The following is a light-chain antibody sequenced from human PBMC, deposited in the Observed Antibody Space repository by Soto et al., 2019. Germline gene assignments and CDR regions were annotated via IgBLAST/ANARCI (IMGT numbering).Light chain of an antibody. CDR2: WAS. CDR1: QSVLYSSNNKNY. Sequence: DIVMTQSPDSLAVSLGERATINCKSSQSVLYSSNNKNYLALYQQKPGQPPKLLIYWASTRESGVPDRFSGSGSGTDFTLTISSLQAEDVAVYYCQQYYSTPGFTFGPGTKVDIK. CDR3: QQYYSTPGFT. J-gene: IGKJ3*01. V-gene: IGKV4-1*01.